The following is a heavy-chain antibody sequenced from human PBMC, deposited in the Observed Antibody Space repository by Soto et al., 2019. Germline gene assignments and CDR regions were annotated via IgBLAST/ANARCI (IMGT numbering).Heavy chain of an antibody. CDR1: GYTFTSYA. CDR2: INAGNGNT. J-gene: IGHJ4*02. V-gene: IGHV1-3*01. CDR3: ARGAIMKDIVVVVAAHFDY. Sequence: QVQLVQSGAEVKKPGASVKVSCKASGYTFTSYAMHWVRQAPGQRLEWMGWINAGNGNTKYSQKFQGRVTITRDTSASTAYMELSSLRSEDTAVYYCARGAIMKDIVVVVAAHFDYWGQGTLVTVSS. D-gene: IGHD2-15*01.